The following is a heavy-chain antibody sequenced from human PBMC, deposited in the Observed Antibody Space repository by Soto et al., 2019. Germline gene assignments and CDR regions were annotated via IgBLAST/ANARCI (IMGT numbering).Heavy chain of an antibody. D-gene: IGHD6-19*01. CDR1: GYTFTGYA. J-gene: IGHJ4*02. Sequence: QVQLVQSGAEEKKPGASVKVSCKASGYTFTGYAMHWVRQAPGQRLEWMGWINAGNGNTKYSQKFQGRVTITRDTSASTAYMELSSLRSEDTAVYYCARAVAVAADFDYWCPGTLVTVS. CDR2: INAGNGNT. CDR3: ARAVAVAADFDY. V-gene: IGHV1-3*05.